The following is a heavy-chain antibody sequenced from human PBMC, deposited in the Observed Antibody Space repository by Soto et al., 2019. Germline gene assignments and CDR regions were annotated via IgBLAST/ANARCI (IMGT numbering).Heavy chain of an antibody. V-gene: IGHV3-23*01. CDR3: AKASTPIPYYDFWSGPH. D-gene: IGHD3-3*01. J-gene: IGHJ3*01. CDR2: ISGGGGTT. Sequence: EVQLLESGGGLVQPGGSLGLSCAASGFTFSSYAMGWFGQAPGKGLEGVSAISGGGGTTYYADYEKGRFTISRDNSKNTLYLKMTSLRAKHTAVYYCAKASTPIPYYDFWSGPHWGQGTMVTVSS. CDR1: GFTFSSYA.